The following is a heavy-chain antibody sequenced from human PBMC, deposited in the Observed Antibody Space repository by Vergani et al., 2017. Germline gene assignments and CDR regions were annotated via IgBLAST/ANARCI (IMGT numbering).Heavy chain of an antibody. D-gene: IGHD3-22*01. CDR3: ARHAIPNYYASSGSTNWYFDL. J-gene: IGHJ2*01. V-gene: IGHV5-10-1*01. CDR1: GYIFTSYW. CDR2: IDPSDSYN. Sequence: EVQLVQSGAEVKKPGESLRISCKGSGYIFTSYWISWVRQMPGKGLEWMGRIDPSDSYNNYSPSIQGLDTTSTDKSISTAYLQWSILTASVTAMYYCARHAIPNYYASSGSTNWYFDLWGRGTLVTVSS.